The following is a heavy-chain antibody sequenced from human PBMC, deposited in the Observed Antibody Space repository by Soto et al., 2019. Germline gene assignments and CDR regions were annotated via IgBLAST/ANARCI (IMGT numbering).Heavy chain of an antibody. CDR2: IIPIFGTA. D-gene: IGHD6-13*01. CDR1: GGSFSSYA. Sequence: QVQLVQSGAEVKKPGTSVKVSCKASGGSFSSYAISWVRQAPGQGLEWMGGIIPIFGTANYAQEFQGRVTITADESTSTAYMELSSLRSEDTAVYYCARGPYSTLSGVHYFDYWGQGTLVTVSS. CDR3: ARGPYSTLSGVHYFDY. J-gene: IGHJ4*02. V-gene: IGHV1-69*01.